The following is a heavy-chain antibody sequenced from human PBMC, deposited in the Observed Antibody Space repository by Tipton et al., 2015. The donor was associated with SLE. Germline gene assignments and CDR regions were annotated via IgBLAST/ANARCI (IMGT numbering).Heavy chain of an antibody. CDR3: ARHIAARHNWFDP. CDR2: IYYSGCT. CDR1: GGSISSGGYY. D-gene: IGHD6-6*01. V-gene: IGHV4-31*02. Sequence: LRLSCTVSGGSISSGGYYWRWILQHPGKGLEWIGYIYYSGCTYYHPSLKSRVTISVDTSKNQFSLKLSSVTAADTAVYYCARHIAARHNWFDPWGQGTLVTVSS. J-gene: IGHJ5*02.